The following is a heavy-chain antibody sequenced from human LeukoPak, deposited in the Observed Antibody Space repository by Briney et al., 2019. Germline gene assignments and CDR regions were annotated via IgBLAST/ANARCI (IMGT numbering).Heavy chain of an antibody. CDR1: GFTFSSYA. D-gene: IGHD2-21*02. CDR2: ISYDGSNK. Sequence: GGSLRLSCAASGFTFSSYAMHWVRQAPGKGLEWVAVISYDGSNKYYADSVKGRFTISRDNSKNTLYLQMNSLRAEDTAVYYCARDPNSGGDHGDYWGQGTLVTVSS. V-gene: IGHV3-30-3*01. CDR3: ARDPNSGGDHGDY. J-gene: IGHJ4*02.